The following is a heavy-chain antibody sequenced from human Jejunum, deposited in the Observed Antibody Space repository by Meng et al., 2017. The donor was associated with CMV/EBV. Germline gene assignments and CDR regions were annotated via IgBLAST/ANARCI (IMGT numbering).Heavy chain of an antibody. Sequence: YAMCWVRQAPGKGLELMGEIISMYGTANYAEKFQDRLTITADKSTNTAYMELTGLTFEDTAVYYCAKEGKTGRPGEYYTDGPSDSWGQGTLVTVSS. CDR1: YA. D-gene: IGHD3-16*01. CDR3: AKEGKTGRPGEYYTDGPSDS. J-gene: IGHJ5*01. CDR2: IISMYGTA. V-gene: IGHV1-69*06.